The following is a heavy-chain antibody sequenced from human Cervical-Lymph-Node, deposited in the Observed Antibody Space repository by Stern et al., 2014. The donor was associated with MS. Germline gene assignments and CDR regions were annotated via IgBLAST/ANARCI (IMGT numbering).Heavy chain of an antibody. CDR2: ISYDGTNS. V-gene: IGHV3-30-3*01. CDR1: AFPFSTYT. D-gene: IGHD3-3*01. Sequence: VQLEESGGGVVQPGRSLRLSCAASAFPFSTYTMHWVRQAPGKGLEWLAIISYDGTNSQYADSVKGRFTISRDNSKNTLYLQMNSLRAEDTSVYYCARSHYDFWSGYPSDALDIWGQGTMVTVSS. J-gene: IGHJ3*02. CDR3: ARSHYDFWSGYPSDALDI.